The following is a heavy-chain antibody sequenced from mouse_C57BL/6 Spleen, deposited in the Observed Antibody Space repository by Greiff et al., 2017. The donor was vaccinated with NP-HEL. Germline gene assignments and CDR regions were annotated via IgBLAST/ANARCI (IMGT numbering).Heavy chain of an antibody. V-gene: IGHV1-69*01. CDR2: IDPSDSYT. CDR1: GYTFTSYW. CDR3: ARALYGSSYVDY. J-gene: IGHJ2*01. D-gene: IGHD1-1*01. Sequence: QVQLQQPGAELVMPGASVKLSCKASGYTFTSYWMHWVKQRPGQGLEWIGEIDPSDSYTNYNQKFKGKSTLTVDKSSSTAYMQLSSLTSEDSAVYYCARALYGSSYVDYWGQGTTLTVFS.